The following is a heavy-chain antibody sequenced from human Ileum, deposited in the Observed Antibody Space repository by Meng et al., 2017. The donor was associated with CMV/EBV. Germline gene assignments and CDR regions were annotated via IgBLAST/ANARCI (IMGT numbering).Heavy chain of an antibody. J-gene: IGHJ4*02. D-gene: IGHD2-21*01. V-gene: IGHV3-21*01. CDR2: ISSSSSYI. CDR1: GFTFSSSS. Sequence: AYGFTFSSSSMNWVRQAPGKGLEWVSSISSSSSYIYYADSVKGRFTISRDNAKNSLYLQMNSLRAEDTAVYYCATALVVVIAIGRDYWGQGTLVTVSS. CDR3: ATALVVVIAIGRDY.